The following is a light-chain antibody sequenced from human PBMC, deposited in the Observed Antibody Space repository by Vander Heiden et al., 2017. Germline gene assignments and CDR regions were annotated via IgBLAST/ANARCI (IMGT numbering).Light chain of an antibody. CDR2: DVS. V-gene: IGLV2-14*01. Sequence: QSALTQPASVSGSPGQSITISCTGTSSDVGGYNYVSWYQQPPGKAPKLLIYDVSNRPSGVSNRFSGSKSGNTASLTISGLQAEDEADYYCSSYTRSSTLVFGGGTNLTVL. CDR1: SSDVGGYNY. CDR3: SSYTRSSTLV. J-gene: IGLJ3*02.